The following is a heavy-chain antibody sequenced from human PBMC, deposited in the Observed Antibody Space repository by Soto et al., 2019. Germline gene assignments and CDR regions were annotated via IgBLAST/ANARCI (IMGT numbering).Heavy chain of an antibody. CDR1: GGTFSSYA. V-gene: IGHV1-69*13. J-gene: IGHJ5*02. CDR2: IIPIFGTA. Sequence: SVKVSCKASGGTFSSYAISWVRQAPGQGLEWMGGIIPIFGTANYAQKFQGRVTITADESTSTAYMELSSLRSEDTAVYYCARVIQLERLSWFDPWGQGTLVTVSS. CDR3: ARVIQLERLSWFDP. D-gene: IGHD1-1*01.